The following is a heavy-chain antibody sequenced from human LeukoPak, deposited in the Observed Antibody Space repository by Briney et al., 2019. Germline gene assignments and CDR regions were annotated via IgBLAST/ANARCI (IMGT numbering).Heavy chain of an antibody. Sequence: GGSLRLSCAASGFTSDDYAMHWVRQAPGKGLEWVSGISWNSGSIGYADSVKGRFTISRDNAKNSLYLQMNSLRAEDTALYYCAKDTGPNTPYDILTGYQSRGAFDIWGQGTMVTVSS. CDR1: GFTSDDYA. CDR2: ISWNSGSI. J-gene: IGHJ3*02. D-gene: IGHD3-9*01. V-gene: IGHV3-9*02. CDR3: AKDTGPNTPYDILTGYQSRGAFDI.